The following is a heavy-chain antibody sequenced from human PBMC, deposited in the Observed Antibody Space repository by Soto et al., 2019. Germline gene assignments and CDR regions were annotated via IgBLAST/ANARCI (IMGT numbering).Heavy chain of an antibody. CDR2: VYHNGGA. Sequence: PSETLSLTYTVSGVSIHNSHSFWAWIRQPPGKGLQFIASVYHNGGAHYNSSLKSRVTISVDTANNQVSLRMRSLTAADTAFYYCGRVVEGATRHTDPDSWGQGILVTVS. J-gene: IGHJ5*01. V-gene: IGHV4-39*01. CDR3: GRVVEGATRHTDPDS. CDR1: GVSIHNSHSF. D-gene: IGHD2-21*01.